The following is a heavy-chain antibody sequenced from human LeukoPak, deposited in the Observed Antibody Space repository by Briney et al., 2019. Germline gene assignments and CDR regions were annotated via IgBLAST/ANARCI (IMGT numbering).Heavy chain of an antibody. V-gene: IGHV3-53*01. CDR1: GFTVSSNY. Sequence: LAGGSLRLSCAASGFTVSSNYMSWVRQAPGKGLEWVAVIYSGGSTYYADSVKGRFTISRDNSKNTLYLQMNSLRAEDTAVYYCARAPKLTGGAFDIWGQGTMVTVSS. CDR2: IYSGGST. D-gene: IGHD7-27*01. J-gene: IGHJ3*02. CDR3: ARAPKLTGGAFDI.